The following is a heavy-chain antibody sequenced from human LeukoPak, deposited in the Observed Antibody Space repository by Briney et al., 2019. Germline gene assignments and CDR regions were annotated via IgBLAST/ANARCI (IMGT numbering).Heavy chain of an antibody. V-gene: IGHV3-7*01. CDR1: GFTFVSYW. D-gene: IGHD5-24*01. Sequence: GGSLRLSCAASGFTFVSYWMSWVRQAPGKGLEWVANINEDGSEKYYVDSVKGRFTISRDNAKNSLYLQLNSLRAEDTAIYYCARDGRDGYIDYWGQGTLVTVSS. CDR3: ARDGRDGYIDY. CDR2: INEDGSEK. J-gene: IGHJ4*02.